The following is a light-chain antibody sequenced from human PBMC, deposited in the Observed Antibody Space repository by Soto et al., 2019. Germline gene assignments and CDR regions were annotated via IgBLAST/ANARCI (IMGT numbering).Light chain of an antibody. V-gene: IGKV1-39*01. CDR1: QSIGTY. J-gene: IGKJ2*01. Sequence: DVQMTQSPSSLSASVGDRVTITCRASQSIGTYLNWYQKKPGKAPKFLIYEASSLQSGVSSRFSGGGSGTEFTLTISSLQPEDFATYYCQQSYSIPPYTFGQGTTLE. CDR2: EAS. CDR3: QQSYSIPPYT.